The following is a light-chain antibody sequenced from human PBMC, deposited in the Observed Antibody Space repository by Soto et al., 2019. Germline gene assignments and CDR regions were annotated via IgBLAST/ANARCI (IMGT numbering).Light chain of an antibody. J-gene: IGKJ1*01. V-gene: IGKV1-39*01. CDR2: AAS. CDR3: QQYKTYWT. Sequence: DIQMTQSPSSLSASVGDRVTITCRASQYISDFLNWYQQKPGKAPVILIYAASTLQSGVPSRFSGSGSGTEFTLTISSLQPDDSATYYCQQYKTYWTFGQGTKVDIK. CDR1: QYISDF.